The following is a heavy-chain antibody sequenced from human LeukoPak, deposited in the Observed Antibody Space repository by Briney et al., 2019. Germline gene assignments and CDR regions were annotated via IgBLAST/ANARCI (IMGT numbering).Heavy chain of an antibody. J-gene: IGHJ6*02. CDR3: ARDPAYNYGMDV. D-gene: IGHD2-2*01. CDR1: GHRVSTLRRA. Sequence: SHTLSLTCAIPGHRVSTLRRAWNCIRQSPSRGLEWLGRTYYRSKWYHDYAISVKSRISVNPDTSKNQFSLQLSSVTPEDTAVYYCARDPAYNYGMDVWGQGTTVTVSS. V-gene: IGHV6-1*01. CDR2: TYYRSKWYH.